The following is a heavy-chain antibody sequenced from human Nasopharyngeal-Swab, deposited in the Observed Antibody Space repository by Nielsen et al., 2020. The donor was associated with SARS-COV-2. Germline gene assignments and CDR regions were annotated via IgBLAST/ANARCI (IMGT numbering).Heavy chain of an antibody. CDR3: AHSSSTAYYFDY. J-gene: IGHJ4*02. Sequence: SGPTLVKPPQTLTLTCTFSGFSLSTSGVGVGWIRQPPGKALEWLALIYWDDDKRYSPSLKGRLTTTKDTSKNQVVLTMTNMDPVDTATYYCAHSSSTAYYFDYWGQGTLVTVSS. CDR1: GFSLSTSGVG. CDR2: IYWDDDK. V-gene: IGHV2-5*02. D-gene: IGHD6-13*01.